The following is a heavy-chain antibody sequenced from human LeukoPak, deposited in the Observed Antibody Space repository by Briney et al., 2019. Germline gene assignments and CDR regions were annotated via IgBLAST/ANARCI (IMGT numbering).Heavy chain of an antibody. CDR1: GFTFSSYA. D-gene: IGHD2-2*01. CDR3: AKDHCSSTSCSRGIQLWSRIFDY. Sequence: PGGSLRLSCAASGFTFSSYAMSWVRQAPGKGLEWVSTISGNGAYTYYADSVKGRFTISRDNSQNTLYLQMDSLRAEDTAVYYCAKDHCSSTSCSRGIQLWSRIFDYWGQGTLVTVSS. V-gene: IGHV3-23*01. CDR2: ISGNGAYT. J-gene: IGHJ4*02.